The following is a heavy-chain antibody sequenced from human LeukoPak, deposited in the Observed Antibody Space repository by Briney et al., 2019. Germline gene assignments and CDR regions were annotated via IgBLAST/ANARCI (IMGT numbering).Heavy chain of an antibody. CDR3: AKGSSSWYGYDY. J-gene: IGHJ4*02. Sequence: GGSLRLSCAASGFTFSSYGMHWVRQAPGKGLEWVAVISYDGSNKYYADSVKGRFTISRDNSKNTLYLQMNSLRAEDTAVYYCAKGSSSWYGYDYWGQGTLVTVSS. V-gene: IGHV3-30*18. CDR2: ISYDGSNK. CDR1: GFTFSSYG. D-gene: IGHD6-13*01.